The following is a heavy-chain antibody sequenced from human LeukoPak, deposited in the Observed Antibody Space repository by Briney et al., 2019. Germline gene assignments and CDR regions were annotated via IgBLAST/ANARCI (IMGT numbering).Heavy chain of an antibody. CDR3: ARDYYGQQSPWFSS. D-gene: IGHD3-22*01. CDR1: GYTFTGYY. J-gene: IGHJ5*02. CDR2: INPNSGGT. Sequence: SVKVSCKASGYTFTGYYMHWVRQAPGQGLEWMGWINPNSGGTNYAQKFQGRVTMTRDTSISTAYMELSRLRSDDTAVYYCARDYYGQQSPWFSSWGQGTLVTVSS. V-gene: IGHV1-2*02.